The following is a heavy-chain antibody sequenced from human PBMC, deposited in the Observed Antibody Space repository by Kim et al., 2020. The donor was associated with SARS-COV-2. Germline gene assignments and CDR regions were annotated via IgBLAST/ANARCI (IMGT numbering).Heavy chain of an antibody. Sequence: ASVKVSCKTSGHTFTRDSIHWVRQAPGQRLEWMGGIDCGNGNTIYSPKFKGRVTLSTDTSARTGYMELSSLRSEDSAVSFLLGGYYFDYWGQGSLVTVSS. D-gene: IGHD7-27*01. CDR3: LGGYYFDY. CDR1: GHTFTRDS. J-gene: IGHJ4*02. V-gene: IGHV1-3*01. CDR2: IDCGNGNT.